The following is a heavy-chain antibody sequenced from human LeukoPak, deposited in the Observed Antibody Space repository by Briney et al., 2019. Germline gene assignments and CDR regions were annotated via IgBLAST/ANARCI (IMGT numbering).Heavy chain of an antibody. CDR1: GDSVSSKSAS. CDR3: ARGYSSSWYPSFDY. CDR2: TYYRSKWYN. D-gene: IGHD6-13*01. V-gene: IGHV6-1*01. J-gene: IGHJ4*02. Sequence: SQTLSLTCAISGDSVSSKSASWNWIRQSPSRGLEWLGRTYYRSKWYNEYAVSVKSRITINPDTSKNQFSLKLSSVTAADTAVYYCARGYSSSWYPSFDYWGQGTLVTVSS.